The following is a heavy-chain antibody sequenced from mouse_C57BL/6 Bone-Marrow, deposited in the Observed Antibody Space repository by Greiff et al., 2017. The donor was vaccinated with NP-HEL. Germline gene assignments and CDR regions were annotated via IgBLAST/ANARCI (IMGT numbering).Heavy chain of an antibody. V-gene: IGHV1-82*01. D-gene: IGHD6-1*01. J-gene: IGHJ2*01. CDR3: ARGESWGAFFDY. Sequence: QVQLQQSGPELVKPGASVKISCKASGYTFSTSWMNWMKQRPGKGLEWIGRLYPGAGDTHYSGNFEGKASLTADKSSNSAYMQLSSLTSEDSAVYFCARGESWGAFFDYWGQGTTLTVSS. CDR1: GYTFSTSW. CDR2: LYPGAGDT.